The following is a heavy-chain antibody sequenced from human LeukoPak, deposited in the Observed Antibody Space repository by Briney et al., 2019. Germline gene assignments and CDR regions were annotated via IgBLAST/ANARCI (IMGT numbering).Heavy chain of an antibody. CDR3: ARVPLDSSGWYLILTGFDY. V-gene: IGHV4-39*07. CDR1: GGSISSSSYY. D-gene: IGHD6-19*01. Sequence: PSETLSLTCTVSGGSISSSSYYWGWIRQPPGKGLEWIGSIYYSGSTYYNPSLKSRVTISVDTSKNQFSLKLSSVTAADTAVYYCARVPLDSSGWYLILTGFDYWGQGTLVTVSS. CDR2: IYYSGST. J-gene: IGHJ4*02.